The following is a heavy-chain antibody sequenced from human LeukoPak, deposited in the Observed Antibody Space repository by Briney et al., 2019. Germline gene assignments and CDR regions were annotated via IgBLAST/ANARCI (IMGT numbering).Heavy chain of an antibody. Sequence: SVKVSCKASGGTFSSYAISWVRQAPGQGLEWMGRIIPILGIANYAQKFQGRVTITADKSTSTAYMELSSLRSEDTAVYYCARDLGVRGMDVWGQGTTVTVSS. V-gene: IGHV1-69*04. CDR3: ARDLGVRGMDV. CDR2: IIPILGIA. D-gene: IGHD2-21*01. CDR1: GGTFSSYA. J-gene: IGHJ6*02.